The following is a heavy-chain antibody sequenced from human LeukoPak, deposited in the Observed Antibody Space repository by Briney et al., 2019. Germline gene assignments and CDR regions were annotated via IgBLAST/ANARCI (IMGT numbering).Heavy chain of an antibody. Sequence: ASVKVSCKASGYTFTGYYMHWVRQAPGQGLEWMGWIKPNSGGTNYAQKFQGRVTMTRDTSISTAYMELSRLRSDDTAVYYCAITPLYCSGGSCYPYYFDYWGQGTLVTVSS. CDR3: AITPLYCSGGSCYPYYFDY. J-gene: IGHJ4*02. V-gene: IGHV1-2*02. CDR2: IKPNSGGT. CDR1: GYTFTGYY. D-gene: IGHD2-15*01.